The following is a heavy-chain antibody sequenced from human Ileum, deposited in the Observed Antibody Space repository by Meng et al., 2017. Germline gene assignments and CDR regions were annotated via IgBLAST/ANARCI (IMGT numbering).Heavy chain of an antibody. Sequence: QVVLPRGAAGFLSPPETLSLPCAVYGGSFSGYYLSWIRQPPGKGLEWIGEINHSGSTNYTPSLKSRVTIAVDTSKNQFSLKLSSVTAADTAVYYCARGRGLIWLGEWFDPWGQGTLVTVSS. D-gene: IGHD3-10*01. J-gene: IGHJ5*02. CDR3: ARGRGLIWLGEWFDP. CDR2: INHSGST. CDR1: GGSFSGYY. V-gene: IGHV4-34*01.